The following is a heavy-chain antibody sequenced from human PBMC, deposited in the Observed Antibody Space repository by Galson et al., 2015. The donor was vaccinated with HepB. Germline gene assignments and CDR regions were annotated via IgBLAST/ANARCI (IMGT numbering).Heavy chain of an antibody. CDR3: ARGVSVISGPSGWYGGWFDP. Sequence: SVKVSCKASGYTFSGYYIHWVRQAPGQGLEWMGWINPHNSGTDFAQKFQGRVTMTGDTSISTAYMELSSLRSDDTAVYFCARGVSVISGPSGWYGGWFDPWGQGTLVTISS. D-gene: IGHD6-19*01. J-gene: IGHJ5*02. CDR2: INPHNSGT. CDR1: GYTFSGYY. V-gene: IGHV1-2*02.